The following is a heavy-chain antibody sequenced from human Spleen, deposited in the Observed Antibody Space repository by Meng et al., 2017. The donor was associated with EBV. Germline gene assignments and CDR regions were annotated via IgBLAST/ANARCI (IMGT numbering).Heavy chain of an antibody. J-gene: IGHJ4*02. V-gene: IGHV4-34*01. Sequence: QVDLTQGGAGLLKPSETLSLTCAVYGGSLSGYYWSWIRQPPGKGLEWIGEINPSGGTNYNPSLKSRVTMSVDTSKNQLSLKVSSVTAADTAVYYCASLVDCAGDVCRDYWGQGTLVTVSS. CDR3: ASLVDCAGDVCRDY. CDR2: INPSGGT. D-gene: IGHD2-8*02. CDR1: GGSLSGYY.